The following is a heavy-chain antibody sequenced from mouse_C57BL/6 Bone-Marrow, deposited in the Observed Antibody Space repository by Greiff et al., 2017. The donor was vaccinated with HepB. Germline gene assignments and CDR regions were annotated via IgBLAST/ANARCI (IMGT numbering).Heavy chain of an antibody. D-gene: IGHD1-1*01. CDR1: GYTFTEYT. CDR3: ARHVVITTGYFDV. V-gene: IGHV1-62-2*01. CDR2: FYPGSGGI. Sequence: QVQLKESGAELVKPGASVKLSCKASGYTFTEYTIHWVKQRPGQGLEWIGWFYPGSGGIKYNEKFKDKATLTADKSSSTDNMEHRRLTSEDSAVYVCARHVVITTGYFDVWGTGTTVTVSS. J-gene: IGHJ1*03.